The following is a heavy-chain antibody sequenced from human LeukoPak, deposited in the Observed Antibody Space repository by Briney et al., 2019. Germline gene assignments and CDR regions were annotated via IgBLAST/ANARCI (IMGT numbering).Heavy chain of an antibody. CDR1: GFTFSSYA. Sequence: GGSLRLSCAASGFTFSSYAMSWVRQAPGKGLEWVSAISGSGGSTYYADSVKGRLTISRDNSKNTLFLQMNSLRAEDTAMYYCVKGGTDYDFWNDSSYSYYSDFWGQGTLVTVSS. V-gene: IGHV3-23*01. CDR3: VKGGTDYDFWNDSSYSYYSDF. J-gene: IGHJ4*02. CDR2: ISGSGGST. D-gene: IGHD3-3*01.